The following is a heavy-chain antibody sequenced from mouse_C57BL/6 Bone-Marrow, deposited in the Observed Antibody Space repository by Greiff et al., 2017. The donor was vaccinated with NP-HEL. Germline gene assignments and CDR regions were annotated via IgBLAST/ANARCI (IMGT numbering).Heavy chain of an antibody. V-gene: IGHV6-3*01. CDR2: IRLKSDNYAT. CDR3: TLGRGYFDY. CDR1: GFTFSNYW. J-gene: IGHJ2*01. D-gene: IGHD4-1*01. Sequence: EVKLEESGGGLVQPGGSMKLSCVASGFTFSNYWMNWVRQSPEKGLEWVAQIRLKSDNYATHYAESVKGRFTISRDDSKSSVYLQMNNLRAEDTGIYYCTLGRGYFDYWGQGTTLTVSS.